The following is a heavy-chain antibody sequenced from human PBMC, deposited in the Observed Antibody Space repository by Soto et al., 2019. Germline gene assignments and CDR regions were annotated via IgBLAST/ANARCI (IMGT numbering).Heavy chain of an antibody. CDR1: GFTFSNYW. V-gene: IGHV3-74*01. D-gene: IGHD5-18*01. Sequence: EVQLVESGGGLVQPGGSLRLSCVGSGFTFSNYWMHWVRQVPGKGPVWVSRVNPAGSASSYADFVKGRFTVSRDNAKNTLYSKMNSLSADDTAVYYCATGGYSYGWGYWGQGTLVTVSS. CDR2: VNPAGSAS. J-gene: IGHJ4*02. CDR3: ATGGYSYGWGY.